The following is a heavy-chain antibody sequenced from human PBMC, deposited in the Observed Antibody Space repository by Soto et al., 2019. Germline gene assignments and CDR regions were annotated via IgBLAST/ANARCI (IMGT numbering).Heavy chain of an antibody. J-gene: IGHJ5*02. CDR1: GGSISSYY. CDR2: IYYSGST. CDR3: ARGLYTMVRGVIRSGYWFDP. D-gene: IGHD3-10*01. V-gene: IGHV4-59*01. Sequence: PSETLSLTCTVSGGSISSYYWSWIRQPPGKGLEWIGYIYYSGSTNYNPSLKSRVTISVDTSKNQFSLKLSSVTAVDTAVYYCARGLYTMVRGVIRSGYWFDPWGQGTLVTVSS.